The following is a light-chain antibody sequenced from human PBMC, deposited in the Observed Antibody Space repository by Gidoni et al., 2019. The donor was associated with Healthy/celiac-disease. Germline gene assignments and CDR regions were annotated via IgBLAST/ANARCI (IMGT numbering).Light chain of an antibody. CDR1: SSNIGSNT. Sequence: QSVLTPPPSASGTPGQRVTISCSGSSSNIGSNTVNWYQQLPGTAPNLLIYSNNQRPSGVPDRFSGAKSGTSASLAISGLQSEDEADYYCAAWDDSLNGVVVGGGTKLTV. J-gene: IGLJ2*01. CDR2: SNN. CDR3: AAWDDSLNGVV. V-gene: IGLV1-44*01.